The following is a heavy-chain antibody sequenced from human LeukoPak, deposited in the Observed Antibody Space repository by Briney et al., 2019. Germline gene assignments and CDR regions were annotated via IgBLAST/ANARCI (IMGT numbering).Heavy chain of an antibody. CDR3: AREDIVVVPAAIRGGWFDP. V-gene: IGHV4-34*01. CDR2: INHSGST. Sequence: PSETLSLTCAVYGGSFSGYYWSWIRQPPGKGLEWIGEINHSGSTNYNPSLKSRVTISVDTSKNQFSLKLSSVTAADTAVYYCAREDIVVVPAAIRGGWFDPWGQGTLVTVSS. CDR1: GGSFSGYY. J-gene: IGHJ5*02. D-gene: IGHD2-2*02.